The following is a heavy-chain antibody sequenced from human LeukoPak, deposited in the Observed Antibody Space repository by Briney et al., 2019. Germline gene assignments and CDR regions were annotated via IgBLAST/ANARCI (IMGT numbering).Heavy chain of an antibody. CDR3: ARDVATTGWYTFDY. J-gene: IGHJ4*02. D-gene: IGHD6-19*01. V-gene: IGHV6-1*01. Sequence: SQTLSLTCAISGDSVSSINGAWNWVRQSPSRGLEWLGRTYYRSKWYSDYAVPIQGRISINPDTSKNQFTLHLFSVTPDDTAVYYCARDVATTGWYTFDYWGQGTRVTVSS. CDR1: GDSVSSINGA. CDR2: TYYRSKWYS.